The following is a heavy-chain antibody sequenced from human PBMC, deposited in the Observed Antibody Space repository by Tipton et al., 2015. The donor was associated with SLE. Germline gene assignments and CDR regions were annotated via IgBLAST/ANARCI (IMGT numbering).Heavy chain of an antibody. J-gene: IGHJ3*02. V-gene: IGHV3-23*01. Sequence: GSLRLSCAASGFTFEDYAMSWVRQAPGKGLEWVSAISGSGGSTYYADSVKGRFTISRDNSKNTLYLQMNSLRAEDTAVYYCARRNSESGAFDMWGQGTLVTVSS. CDR3: ARRNSESGAFDM. CDR1: GFTFEDYA. D-gene: IGHD3-10*01. CDR2: ISGSGGST.